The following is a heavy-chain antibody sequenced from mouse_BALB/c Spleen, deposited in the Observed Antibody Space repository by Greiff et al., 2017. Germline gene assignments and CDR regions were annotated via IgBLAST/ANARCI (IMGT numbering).Heavy chain of an antibody. J-gene: IGHJ4*01. CDR3: ARDPLYYGSRHYYAMDY. V-gene: IGHV5-4*02. CDR1: GFTFSDYY. CDR2: ISDGGSYT. D-gene: IGHD1-1*01. Sequence: EVQLVESGGGLVKPGGSLKLSCAASGFTFSDYYMYWVRQTPEKRLEWVATISDGGSYTYYPDSVKGRFTISRDNAKNNLYLQMSSLKSEDTAMYYCARDPLYYGSRHYYAMDYWGQGTSVTVSS.